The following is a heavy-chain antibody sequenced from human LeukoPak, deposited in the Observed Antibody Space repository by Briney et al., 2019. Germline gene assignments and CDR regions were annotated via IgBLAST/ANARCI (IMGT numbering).Heavy chain of an antibody. D-gene: IGHD3-3*01. CDR3: ARQLRFLEWLLEPERPYYFDY. CDR2: IYYSGST. J-gene: IGHJ4*02. V-gene: IGHV4-39*01. Sequence: SETLSLTCTVSGGSISSSSYYWGWIRQPPGKGLEWIGSIYYSGSTYYNPSLKSRVTISVDTSKNQFSLKLSSVTAADTAVYYCARQLRFLEWLLEPERPYYFDYWGQGTLVTVSS. CDR1: GGSISSSSYY.